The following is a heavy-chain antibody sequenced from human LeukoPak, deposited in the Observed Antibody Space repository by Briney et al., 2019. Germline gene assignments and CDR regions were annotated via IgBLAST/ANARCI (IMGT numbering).Heavy chain of an antibody. J-gene: IGHJ4*02. CDR3: AKDGYDYGQFDC. Sequence: GGSLRLSCGASGFTFNSYSMNWVRQAPGKGLEWVSYISSSTSRIYYADSVKGRFTISRDNSKYTVYLQMNSLRAEDTAVYYCAKDGYDYGQFDCWGQGTLVTVSS. D-gene: IGHD5-18*01. V-gene: IGHV3-48*01. CDR2: ISSSTSRI. CDR1: GFTFNSYS.